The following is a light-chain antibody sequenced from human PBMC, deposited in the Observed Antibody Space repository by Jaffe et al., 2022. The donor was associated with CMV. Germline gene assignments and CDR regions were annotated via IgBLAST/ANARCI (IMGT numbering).Light chain of an antibody. CDR1: QSVSSS. V-gene: IGKV3-15*01. CDR3: QQYINWPRT. J-gene: IGKJ1*01. Sequence: EIVMTQSPATLSVAPGERATLSCRASQSVSSSLAWYQQKPGQAPRLLISGAYSRATGVPARFSGRGSGTEFTLTISSVESEDFAVYYCQQYINWPRTFGQGTKVDIK. CDR2: GAY.